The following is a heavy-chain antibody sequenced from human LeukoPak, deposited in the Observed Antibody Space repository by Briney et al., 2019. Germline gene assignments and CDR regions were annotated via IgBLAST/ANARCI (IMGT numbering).Heavy chain of an antibody. CDR2: IIPILGIA. V-gene: IGHV1-69*04. D-gene: IGHD6-19*01. CDR1: GGTFSSYA. J-gene: IGHJ4*02. Sequence: SVKVSCKASGGTFSSYAISWVRQAPGQGLEWMGRIIPILGIANYAQKFQGRVTITADKSTSTAYMELSSLGSEDTAVYYCARGSSGWYHNWGQGTLVTVSS. CDR3: ARGSSGWYHN.